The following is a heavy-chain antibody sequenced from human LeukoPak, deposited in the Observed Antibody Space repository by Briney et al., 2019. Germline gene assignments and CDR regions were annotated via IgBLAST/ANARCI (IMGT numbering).Heavy chain of an antibody. CDR3: AKDFSPRYSSGWTSSDH. J-gene: IGHJ4*02. D-gene: IGHD6-19*01. V-gene: IGHV1-46*01. CDR2: INPSGGST. Sequence: ASVKVSCKASGYTFITYYMHWVRQAPGQGLEWMGIINPSGGSTSYAQKFQGRATMTGDTSTSTVYMELSSLRSEDTAVYYCAKDFSPRYSSGWTSSDHWGQGTLVTVSS. CDR1: GYTFITYY.